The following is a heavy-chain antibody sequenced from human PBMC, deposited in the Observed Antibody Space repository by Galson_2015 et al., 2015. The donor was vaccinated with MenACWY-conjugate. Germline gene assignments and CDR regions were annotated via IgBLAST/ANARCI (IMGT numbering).Heavy chain of an antibody. CDR1: GFIFSSYC. Sequence: SLRLSCAASGFIFSSYCMNWVRQAPGKGLEWVSSIDSSGSDIYSGDSVKGRFTIYRDNAKNSVFLQMNRLRAEDTAVYYCARGIGDYVFRSGDCSGQATLVTVSS. D-gene: IGHD4-17*01. V-gene: IGHV3-21*01. CDR3: ARGIGDYVFRSGDC. CDR2: IDSSGSDI. J-gene: IGHJ4*02.